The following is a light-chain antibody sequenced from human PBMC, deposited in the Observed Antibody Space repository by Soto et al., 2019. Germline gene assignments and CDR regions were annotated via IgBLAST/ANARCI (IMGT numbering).Light chain of an antibody. CDR1: QSVSATY. CDR2: GSS. Sequence: EILITHSPATLSFSPVERATLSCRASQSVSATYIAWYQQKSGQAPRLLLYGSSSRATGVADRFSGSGSGTEFTLTIDRLEPEDFATYYCQQYGSSPRAFGQGTKVDI. V-gene: IGKV3-20*01. CDR3: QQYGSSPRA. J-gene: IGKJ1*01.